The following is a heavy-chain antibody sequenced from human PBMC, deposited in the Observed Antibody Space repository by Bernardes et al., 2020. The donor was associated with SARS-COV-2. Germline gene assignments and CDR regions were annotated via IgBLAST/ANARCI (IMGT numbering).Heavy chain of an antibody. CDR3: ATEDGEWLES. CDR1: GFTFTNHT. Sequence: GGSLRLSCAASGFTFTNHTMNWVRQAPGKGLEWVSSISSSSSYIFYADEVKGRFTISRDNAKNSVYLQMNSLRAEDTALYRCATEDGEWLESWGQGTLVTVSS. CDR2: ISSSSSYI. D-gene: IGHD4-17*01. V-gene: IGHV3-21*06. J-gene: IGHJ5*01.